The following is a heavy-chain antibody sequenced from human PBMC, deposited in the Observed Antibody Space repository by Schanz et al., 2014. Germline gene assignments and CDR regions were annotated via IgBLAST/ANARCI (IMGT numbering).Heavy chain of an antibody. J-gene: IGHJ4*02. CDR3: AKDQGSYGSGSYSYFDY. D-gene: IGHD3-10*01. CDR1: GFSFSGYG. V-gene: IGHV3-30*02. CDR2: IRFDASAK. Sequence: QVQLVESGGGVAQPGGSLRLSCAASGFSFSGYGMHWVRQAPGKGLEWVAYIRFDASAKYYADSVKGRFTTSRDNSKNTLYVQMNSLRAEDTAVYYCAKDQGSYGSGSYSYFDYWGQGTLATVSS.